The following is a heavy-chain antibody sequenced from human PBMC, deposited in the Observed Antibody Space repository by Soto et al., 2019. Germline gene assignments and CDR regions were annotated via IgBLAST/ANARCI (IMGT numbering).Heavy chain of an antibody. CDR3: ARRSSCYYHTREERWFDP. Sequence: SVKVSCKASGGTFSSYAISWVRQAPGQGLEWMGGIIPIFGTANYAQKFQGRVTITADESTSTAYMELSSLRSEDTAVYYCARRSSCYYHTREERWFDPWGQGTLVTVSS. J-gene: IGHJ5*02. CDR2: IIPIFGTA. D-gene: IGHD3-22*01. V-gene: IGHV1-69*13. CDR1: GGTFSSYA.